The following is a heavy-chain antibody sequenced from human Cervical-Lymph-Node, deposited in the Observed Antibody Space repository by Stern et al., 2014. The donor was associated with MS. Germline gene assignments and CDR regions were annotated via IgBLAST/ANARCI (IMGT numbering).Heavy chain of an antibody. V-gene: IGHV3-23*04. J-gene: IGHJ5*02. D-gene: IGHD3-3*01. CDR3: VRDPPLDARFLGLDP. CDR2: ISDIGDRT. CDR1: GFTFNTYG. Sequence: EVQLVESGGGLVPPGGSLRLSCAVSGFTFNTYGMSWVRQAPGMGLEWISAISDIGDRTYYADSVQGRFTISRDNSKKTLYLQMNSLSAEDTAVYYCVRDPPLDARFLGLDPWGQGTLVTVSS.